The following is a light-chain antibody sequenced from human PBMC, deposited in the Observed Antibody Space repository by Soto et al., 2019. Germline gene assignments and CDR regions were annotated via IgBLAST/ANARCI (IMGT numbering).Light chain of an antibody. CDR2: GNR. CDR3: QAYDYSLTAFV. CDR1: NSNLGAGYD. J-gene: IGLJ3*02. Sequence: QSVLTQQPSVSGAPGQRVTISCTGNNSNLGAGYDVHWYQQLPGAAPKLVIFGNRNRPSGAPERFSGSKSGTSASLAITGLQAEDEADYYCQAYDYSLTAFVFGGGTKLTVL. V-gene: IGLV1-40*01.